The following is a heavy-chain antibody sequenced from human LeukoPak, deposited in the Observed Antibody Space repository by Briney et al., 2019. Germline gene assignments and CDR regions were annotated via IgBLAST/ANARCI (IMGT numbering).Heavy chain of an antibody. CDR3: ARGRATTLFDY. Sequence: SGGSLRLSCAASGFTFSSYAMHWVRQAPGKGLEYVSAITTNGDKTYYGNSVKGRFTISRDNSKNTLYLQMGSPRIEDMAVYYCARGRATTLFDYWGQGTLVTVSS. J-gene: IGHJ4*02. CDR1: GFTFSSYA. CDR2: ITTNGDKT. V-gene: IGHV3-64*01. D-gene: IGHD1-26*01.